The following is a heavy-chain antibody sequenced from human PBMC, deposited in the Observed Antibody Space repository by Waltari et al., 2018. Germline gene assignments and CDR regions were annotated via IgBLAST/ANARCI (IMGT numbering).Heavy chain of an antibody. CDR1: GFTFSTFW. CDR3: VRDLYGRDDV. CDR2: IKPDGTST. J-gene: IGHJ3*01. V-gene: IGHV3-74*01. D-gene: IGHD3-10*01. Sequence: EVQLVESGGGLVHPGGSLRLSCEASGFTFSTFWMHWVRHLPGKGLVWVSHIKPDGTSTDYGDSVEVRFTIYRDNAKNTFYLQMNSLRAEDTAIYYCVRDLYGRDDVWGHVTMVTVSS.